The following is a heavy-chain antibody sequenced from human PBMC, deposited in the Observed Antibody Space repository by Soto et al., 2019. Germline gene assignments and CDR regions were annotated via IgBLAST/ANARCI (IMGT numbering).Heavy chain of an antibody. CDR1: GFTFSSYA. V-gene: IGHV3-23*01. J-gene: IGHJ6*02. CDR3: AKSWGGPNTYCYYGMDV. CDR2: ISGSGGST. Sequence: PGGSLRLSRAASGFTFSSYAMSWVRQAPGKGLEWVSAISGSGGSTYYADSVKGRFTISRDNSKNTLYLQMNSLRAEDTAVYYCAKSWGGPNTYCYYGMDVWGQGTTVTVSS. D-gene: IGHD3-3*01.